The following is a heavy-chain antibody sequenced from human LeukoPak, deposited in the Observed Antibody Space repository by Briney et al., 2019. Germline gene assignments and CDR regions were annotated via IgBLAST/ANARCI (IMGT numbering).Heavy chain of an antibody. Sequence: SETLSLTCAVYGGSFSGYYWSWIRQSPGKGLEWVGEINHSGSTNYNPSLKSRVTISVDTSKNQFSMKLSSVTAADTAVYYCARGHSSGWYWGFDYWGQGTLVTVSS. CDR3: ARGHSSGWYWGFDY. J-gene: IGHJ4*02. CDR1: GGSFSGYY. D-gene: IGHD6-19*01. V-gene: IGHV4-34*01. CDR2: INHSGST.